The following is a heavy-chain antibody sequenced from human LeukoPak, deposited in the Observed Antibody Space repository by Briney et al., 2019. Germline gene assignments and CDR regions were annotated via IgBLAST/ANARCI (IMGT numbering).Heavy chain of an antibody. CDR1: GGSISSSNYY. V-gene: IGHV4-39*02. CDR3: AREIGVTLYYFDY. D-gene: IGHD3-22*01. CDR2: IYYSGST. Sequence: PSETLSLTCTVSGGSISSSNYYWGWIRQPPGKGLEWIGSIYYSGSTYYNPSLKSRVTISVDTSKNQFSLKLSSVTAADTAVYYCAREIGVTLYYFDYWGQGTLVTVSS. J-gene: IGHJ4*02.